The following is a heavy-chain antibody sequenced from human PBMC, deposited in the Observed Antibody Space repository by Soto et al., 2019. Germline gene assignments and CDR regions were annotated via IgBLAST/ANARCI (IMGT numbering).Heavy chain of an antibody. J-gene: IGHJ4*02. CDR1: AFTFSTYW. V-gene: IGHV3-7*01. CDR3: AREKVGAVRTADY. D-gene: IGHD6-6*01. CDR2: INQDGSAK. Sequence: PGGSLRLSCAASAFTFSTYWMSWVRQAPGKGLEWVANINQDGSAKYYVDSVKGRFAISRDNAKNSLDLQMSGLRGEDSAVYYCAREKVGAVRTADYWGQGTRVTVSS.